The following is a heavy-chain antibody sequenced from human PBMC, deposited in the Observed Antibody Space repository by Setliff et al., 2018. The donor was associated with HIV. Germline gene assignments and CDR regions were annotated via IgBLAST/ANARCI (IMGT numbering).Heavy chain of an antibody. J-gene: IGHJ6*03. CDR2: IGTVGDT. Sequence: GGSLRLSCAACGFTFSSYDMHWVRQATGKGLEWVSAIGTVGDTYYADSVKGRFTISRDNAKNSLYLQMNSLRAEDTAVYYCTRDPYNFWSGFSYYYHMDVWGKGTTVTVSS. CDR1: GFTFSSYD. D-gene: IGHD3-3*01. V-gene: IGHV3-13*01. CDR3: TRDPYNFWSGFSYYYHMDV.